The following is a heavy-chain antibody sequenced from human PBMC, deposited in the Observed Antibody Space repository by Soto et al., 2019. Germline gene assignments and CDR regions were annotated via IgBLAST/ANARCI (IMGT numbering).Heavy chain of an antibody. J-gene: IGHJ3*01. V-gene: IGHV4-59*12. CDR1: SGAIIDYY. D-gene: IGHD6-6*01. CDR3: TRLGGAARPLSALDV. Sequence: PSATLSLTCTVSSGAIIDYYWSWIRHPPGRGLEWIGYFYYRGTTSYKSSLKSRATISGDASKNELSLKLSSVTAADTAVYYCTRLGGAARPLSALDVWGQGIMVTVSS. CDR2: FYYRGTT.